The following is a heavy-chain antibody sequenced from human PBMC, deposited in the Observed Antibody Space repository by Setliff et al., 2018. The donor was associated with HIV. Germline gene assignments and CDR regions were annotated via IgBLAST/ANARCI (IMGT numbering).Heavy chain of an antibody. V-gene: IGHV1-18*01. CDR3: ARGIAAAADFDY. J-gene: IGHJ4*02. CDR2: ISAYNGNT. Sequence: ASEVSCQASGYTFTSYGISWVRQAPGQGLEWMGWISAYNGNTNYAQKLQGRVTMTTDTSTSTAYMELRSLRSDDTAVYYCARGIAAAADFDYWGQGTLVTVSS. D-gene: IGHD6-13*01. CDR1: GYTFTSYG.